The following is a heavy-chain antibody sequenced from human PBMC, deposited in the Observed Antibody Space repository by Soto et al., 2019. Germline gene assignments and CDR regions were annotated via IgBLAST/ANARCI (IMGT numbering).Heavy chain of an antibody. CDR1: GFTFSSYN. Sequence: PGGSLRLSCAASGFTFSSYNMNWVRQAPGKGLEWVSYISSSSSAIYYADSVKGRFTISRDNSKNTLYLQMNSLRAEDTAVYYCAKDNEMVRGVIMIGAFDIWGQGTMVTVSS. D-gene: IGHD3-10*01. J-gene: IGHJ3*02. CDR2: ISSSSSAI. CDR3: AKDNEMVRGVIMIGAFDI. V-gene: IGHV3-48*01.